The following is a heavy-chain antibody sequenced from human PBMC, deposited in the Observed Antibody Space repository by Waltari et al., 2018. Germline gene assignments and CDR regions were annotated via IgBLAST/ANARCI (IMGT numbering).Heavy chain of an antibody. CDR1: GGSISSSSYY. V-gene: IGHV4-39*01. D-gene: IGHD4-17*01. J-gene: IGHJ4*02. Sequence: QLQLQESGPGLVKPSETLSLTCTVSGGSISSSSYYWGWIRQPPGKGLEWIGSIYYSGRTSYSPSLKSRGTISVDTSKNQFSLKLSSVTAADTAVYYCASSTVTNDYVDYWGQGTLVTVSS. CDR2: IYYSGRT. CDR3: ASSTVTNDYVDY.